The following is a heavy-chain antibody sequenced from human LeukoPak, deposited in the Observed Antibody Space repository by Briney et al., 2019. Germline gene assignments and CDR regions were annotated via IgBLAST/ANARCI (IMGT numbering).Heavy chain of an antibody. Sequence: PGGSLRLSCSASGFTFSIYAMHWVRQAPGKGLEYVSGISSDGGSTYYADSVKGRFTISRDQSKNTLYLQMSSLRAEDTAVYYCVKDALDDIVVAPPFLDYWGQGTLVTVSS. CDR3: VKDALDDIVVAPPFLDY. J-gene: IGHJ4*02. CDR2: ISSDGGST. CDR1: GFTFSIYA. D-gene: IGHD2-2*01. V-gene: IGHV3-64D*06.